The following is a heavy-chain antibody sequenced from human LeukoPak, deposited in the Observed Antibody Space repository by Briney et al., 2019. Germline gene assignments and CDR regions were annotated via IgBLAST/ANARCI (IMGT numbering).Heavy chain of an antibody. V-gene: IGHV3-23*01. CDR1: GFTFSSYA. J-gene: IGHJ4*02. CDR3: AKGYGSGTSRYYFDY. Sequence: GGSLRLSCAASGFTFSSYAMSWVRKGPGQGLELVSTITGSGGSTYYADSVKGRFTISRDNSKNTLYLQMISLRAEDTAVYYCAKGYGSGTSRYYFDYWGQGTLVTVSS. CDR2: ITGSGGST. D-gene: IGHD3-10*01.